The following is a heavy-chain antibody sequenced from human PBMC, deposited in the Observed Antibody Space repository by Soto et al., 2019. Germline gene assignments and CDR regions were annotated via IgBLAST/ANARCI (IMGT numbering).Heavy chain of an antibody. V-gene: IGHV3-23*01. D-gene: IGHD2-15*01. J-gene: IGHJ3*02. CDR2: ISGSGGST. CDR3: AKIRGNPDSFDI. Sequence: SLRPSCAASGFTFSSYAMSWVRQAPGKGLEWVSAISGSGGSTYYADSVKGRFTISRDNSKNTLYLQMNSLRAEDTAVYYCAKIRGNPDSFDIWGQGTMVTVSS. CDR1: GFTFSSYA.